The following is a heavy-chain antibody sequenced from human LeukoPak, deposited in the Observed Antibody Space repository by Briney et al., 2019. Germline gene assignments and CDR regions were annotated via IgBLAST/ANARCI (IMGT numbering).Heavy chain of an antibody. D-gene: IGHD1-1*01. J-gene: IGHJ4*02. CDR2: INHNGRT. CDR1: GGSFSGYY. CDR3: ARMGTIRDFDY. Sequence: PSETLSLTCAVYGGSFSGYYWSWTRQTPGKGLEWIAEINHNGRTYHNPSLRSRVTISVDTSKNQFSLTLSSVTAADTAVYYCARMGTIRDFDYWGQGILVTVSS. V-gene: IGHV4-34*01.